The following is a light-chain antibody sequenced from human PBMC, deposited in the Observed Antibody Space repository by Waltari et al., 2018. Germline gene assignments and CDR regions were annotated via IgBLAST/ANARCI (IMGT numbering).Light chain of an antibody. CDR2: GES. CDR1: QSVSSSY. Sequence: EIVLTQSPGTLSLSPGERATLSCRASQSVSSSYLAWYQQKPGQAPRLLIYGESSRATGIPDRFSGSGSGTDFTLTISRLEPEDFAVYYCQQYGSSPWLTFGGGTKVEIK. V-gene: IGKV3-20*01. J-gene: IGKJ4*01. CDR3: QQYGSSPWLT.